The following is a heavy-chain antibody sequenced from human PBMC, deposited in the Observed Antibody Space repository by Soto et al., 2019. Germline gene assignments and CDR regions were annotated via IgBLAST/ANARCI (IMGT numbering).Heavy chain of an antibody. CDR2: ISYDGSNK. V-gene: IGHV3-30-3*01. J-gene: IGHJ6*02. Sequence: GGSLRLSCAASGFTFSSYAMHWVRQAPGKGLEWVAVISYDGSNKYYADSVKGRFTISRDNSKNTLYLQMNSLRAEDTAVYYCARDDLVGCGGDCYRPGYYYYYGMDVWGQGTTVTVSS. CDR3: ARDDLVGCGGDCYRPGYYYYYGMDV. CDR1: GFTFSSYA. D-gene: IGHD2-21*02.